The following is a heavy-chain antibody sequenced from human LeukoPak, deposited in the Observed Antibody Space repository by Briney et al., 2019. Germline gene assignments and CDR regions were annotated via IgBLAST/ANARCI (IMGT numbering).Heavy chain of an antibody. Sequence: GESLQISCQASGYSFTNWWIGWVRQMPGKGLEWMGIIYPDDSDTRYSPSFQGQVTISADKSSSTAYLQWSSLKASDTAIYYCARPKTLGGYNYEFEFWGQGTLVTVSS. CDR2: IYPDDSDT. J-gene: IGHJ4*02. V-gene: IGHV5-51*01. D-gene: IGHD5-18*01. CDR3: ARPKTLGGYNYEFEF. CDR1: GYSFTNWW.